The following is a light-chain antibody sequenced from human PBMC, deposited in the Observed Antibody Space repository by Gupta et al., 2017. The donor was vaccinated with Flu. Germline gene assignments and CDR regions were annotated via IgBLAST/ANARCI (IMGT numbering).Light chain of an antibody. J-gene: IGLJ3*02. Sequence: GKTARITCGGNNSGSKMVYWYQKNTGKAPGLVVYDVTDRPSGIPDRFSGSKSGNTATLILPRVETEDEADYYCNLYASSSANCVFGGGTKITVL. V-gene: IGLV3-21*03. CDR1: NSGSKM. CDR3: NLYASSSANCV. CDR2: DVT.